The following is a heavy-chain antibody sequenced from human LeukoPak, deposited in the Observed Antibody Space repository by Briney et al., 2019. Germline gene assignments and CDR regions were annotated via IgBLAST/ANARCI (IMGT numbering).Heavy chain of an antibody. CDR2: IRNKANGGTT. CDR1: GFTFSDYA. J-gene: IGHJ3*02. CDR3: SRFYSSGWASGAFDI. V-gene: IGHV3-49*04. Sequence: GGSLRLSCTTSGFTFSDYAVSWVRQAPGKGLEWIGFIRNKANGGTTEYAASVKGRFTISRDDSKTIAHMQMSSLKTEDTAVYYCSRFYSSGWASGAFDIWGQGTMVTVSS. D-gene: IGHD3-22*01.